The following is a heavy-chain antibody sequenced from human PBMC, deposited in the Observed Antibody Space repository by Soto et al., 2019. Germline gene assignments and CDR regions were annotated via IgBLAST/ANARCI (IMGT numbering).Heavy chain of an antibody. CDR1: DGSSISGDDY. CDR3: ARASAVVTVV. Sequence: SDTRXVGDGSSISGDDYRSINRQPPGKGLEWIGYIYYSGSTYYNPSLKSRVTISVDTSKNQFSLKLSSVTAADSAVYYCARASAVVTVVWGQGTTVTVPS. CDR2: IYYSGST. V-gene: IGHV4-30-4*01. D-gene: IGHD3-16*02. J-gene: IGHJ6*02.